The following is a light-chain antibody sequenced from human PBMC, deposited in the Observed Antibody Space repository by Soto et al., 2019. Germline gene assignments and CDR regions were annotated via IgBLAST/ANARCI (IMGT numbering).Light chain of an antibody. CDR3: AAWDDSLNGHWV. V-gene: IGLV1-44*01. CDR2: SNN. Sequence: QPVLTQPPSASGTPGQRVTISCSGSSSNIRSNTVNWYQQLPGTAPKLLIYSNNQRPSGVPDRFSGSKSGTSASLAISGLQSEDEADYYCAAWDDSLNGHWVFGGGTKLTVL. J-gene: IGLJ3*02. CDR1: SSNIRSNT.